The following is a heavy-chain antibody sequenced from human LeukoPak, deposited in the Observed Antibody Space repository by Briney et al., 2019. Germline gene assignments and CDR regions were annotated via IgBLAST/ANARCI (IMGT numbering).Heavy chain of an antibody. V-gene: IGHV4-31*03. Sequence: SETLSLTCIVSGGSISSGGYYWSWIRQHPGKGLEWIGYIYYTESTYYNPSLKSRVTISVDTSKNQFSLKLSSVTAADTAVYYCARAKDYGSRSPVYYFDYWGQGTLVTVSS. CDR1: GGSISSGGYY. CDR3: ARAKDYGSRSPVYYFDY. J-gene: IGHJ4*02. CDR2: IYYTEST. D-gene: IGHD3-10*01.